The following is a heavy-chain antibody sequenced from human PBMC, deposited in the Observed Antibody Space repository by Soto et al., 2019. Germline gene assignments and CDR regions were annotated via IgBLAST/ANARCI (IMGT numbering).Heavy chain of an antibody. D-gene: IGHD3-3*01. J-gene: IGHJ6*03. CDR1: GGSISSSSYY. Sequence: PSETLSLTCTVSGGSISSSSYYWGWIRQPPGKGLEWIGSIYYSGSTYYNPSLKSRVTISVDTSKNQFSLKLSSVTAADTAVYYCARPLEWFDYYYMDVWGKGTTVAV. V-gene: IGHV4-39*01. CDR2: IYYSGST. CDR3: ARPLEWFDYYYMDV.